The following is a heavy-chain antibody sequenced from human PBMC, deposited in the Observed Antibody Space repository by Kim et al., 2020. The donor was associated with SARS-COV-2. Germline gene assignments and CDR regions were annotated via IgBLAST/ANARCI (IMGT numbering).Heavy chain of an antibody. V-gene: IGHV3-74*01. D-gene: IGHD1-7*01. J-gene: IGHJ4*02. CDR2: IKGDRSSA. Sequence: GGSLRLSCAASGFTFSNYWMNWVRQAPGKGLVWVSRIKGDRSSAAYADSVKGRFTISRDNARNTLYLQMNTLTAEDTAVYYCKTRISGTSDIDYWGQGTLVTVSS. CDR1: GFTFSNYW. CDR3: KTRISGTSDIDY.